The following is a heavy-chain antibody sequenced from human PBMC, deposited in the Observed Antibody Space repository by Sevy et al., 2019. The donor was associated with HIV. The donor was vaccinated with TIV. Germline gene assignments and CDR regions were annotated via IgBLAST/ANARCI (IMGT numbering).Heavy chain of an antibody. D-gene: IGHD3-3*01. CDR3: ARGKRISDYYGSFDY. CDR2: IYIGGST. Sequence: GGSLRLSCAASGLTVSSNYMSWVRQAPGKGLEWVSVIYIGGSTYYADSVKGRFTISRDNSKNTLYLQMNSLRAEDTAVDFCARGKRISDYYGSFDYWGQGTLVTVSS. J-gene: IGHJ4*02. CDR1: GLTVSSNY. V-gene: IGHV3-53*01.